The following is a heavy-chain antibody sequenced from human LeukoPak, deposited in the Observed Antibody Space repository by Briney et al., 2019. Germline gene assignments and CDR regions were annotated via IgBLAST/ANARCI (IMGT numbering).Heavy chain of an antibody. J-gene: IGHJ4*02. CDR1: GFTLSSYA. V-gene: IGHV3-23*01. CDR2: ISGGGDTT. D-gene: IGHD3-10*01. Sequence: GGSLRLSCAASGFTLSSYAMSWVRRPPGKGLDWVSTISGGGDTTYYADSVKGRFTISRDNSKNTLYLQMNSLRAEDTAVYFCARGSWFAYWGQGTQVTVSS. CDR3: ARGSWFAY.